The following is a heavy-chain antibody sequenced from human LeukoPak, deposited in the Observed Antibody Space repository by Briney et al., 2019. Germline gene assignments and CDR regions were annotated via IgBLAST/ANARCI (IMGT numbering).Heavy chain of an antibody. V-gene: IGHV3-30*03. D-gene: IGHD6-19*01. J-gene: IGHJ3*01. CDR3: ARRVPYGSGAGQNDAFDV. CDR2: ISYDGNNK. CDR1: GFTFSTYG. Sequence: PGGSLRLSCAASGFTFSTYGMHWVRQAPVKGLEWVAVISYDGNNKFYPDSVRGRFTISRDNSKDTLYLQMNSLRVEDTAVYYCARRVPYGSGAGQNDAFDVWGQGTMVTVSS.